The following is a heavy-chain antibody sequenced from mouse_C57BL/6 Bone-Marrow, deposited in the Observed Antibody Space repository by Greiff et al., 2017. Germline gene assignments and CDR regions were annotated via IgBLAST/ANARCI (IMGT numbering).Heavy chain of an antibody. CDR1: GFSFNTYA. Sequence: EVKLVESGGGLVQPKGSLKLSCAASGFSFNTYAMNWVRQAPGKGLEWVARIRSKSNNYATYYADSVKDRFTISSDDSESMLYLQMNNLKTEDTAMYYCVRGITTVVYWYFDVWGTGTTVTVSS. CDR2: IRSKSNNYAT. D-gene: IGHD1-1*01. J-gene: IGHJ1*03. V-gene: IGHV10-1*01. CDR3: VRGITTVVYWYFDV.